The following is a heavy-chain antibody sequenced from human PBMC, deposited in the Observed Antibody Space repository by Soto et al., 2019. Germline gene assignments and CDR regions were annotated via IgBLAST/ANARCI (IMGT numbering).Heavy chain of an antibody. V-gene: IGHV3-23*01. CDR3: ARDAETFNYYGNVYFDY. J-gene: IGHJ4*02. D-gene: IGHD3-10*01. Sequence: PGGSLRLSCAASGFTFSSYAMSWVRQAPGKGLEWVSAISGSGGSTYYADSVKGRFTISRDNSKNTLYLQMNSLRAEDTAVYYCARDAETFNYYGNVYFDYWGQGTLVTVSS. CDR1: GFTFSSYA. CDR2: ISGSGGST.